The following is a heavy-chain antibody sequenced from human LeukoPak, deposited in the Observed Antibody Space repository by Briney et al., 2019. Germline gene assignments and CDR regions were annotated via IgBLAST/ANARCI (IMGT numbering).Heavy chain of an antibody. CDR3: ARAPSMSAFDY. Sequence: GGSLRLSCAASGFTFDDYSMNWVRQAPGKGLEWVSSISSSSSYIYYADSVKGRFTISRDNAKNSLYLQMNSLRAEDTAVYYCARAPSMSAFDYWGQGTLVTVSS. CDR2: ISSSSSYI. J-gene: IGHJ4*02. CDR1: GFTFDDYS. V-gene: IGHV3-21*01.